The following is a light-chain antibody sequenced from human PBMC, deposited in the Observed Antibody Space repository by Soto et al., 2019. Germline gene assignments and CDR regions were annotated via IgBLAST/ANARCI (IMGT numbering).Light chain of an antibody. V-gene: IGLV2-14*01. J-gene: IGLJ2*01. CDR1: SSDVGGYNY. CDR3: SSYTSSRTLMV. Sequence: QSSLTQPAPVSGSPGQSITISCTVTSSDVGGYNYVSWYQQHPGKAPKLMIYDVSNRPSGVSNRFSGSKSGNTASLTISGLQAEDEADYYCSSYTSSRTLMVFGGVTKLTVL. CDR2: DVS.